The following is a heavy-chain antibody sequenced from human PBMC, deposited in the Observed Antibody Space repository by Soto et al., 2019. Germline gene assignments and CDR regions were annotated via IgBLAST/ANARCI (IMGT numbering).Heavy chain of an antibody. J-gene: IGHJ5*02. CDR1: GLSITDSEMG. CDR2: IDSSGEK. CDR3: ARRHLAVAVSPWFDP. Sequence: QVTLKESGPVLVKPTETLTLRCTVSGLSITDSEMGVSWIRHPPGQPLEWLAHIDSSGEKSYRTFLKSRLAISKDTSKSQIVLTMTSMDTADTATYYCARRHLAVAVSPWFDPWGQGIPVTVSS. V-gene: IGHV2-26*01. D-gene: IGHD6-19*01.